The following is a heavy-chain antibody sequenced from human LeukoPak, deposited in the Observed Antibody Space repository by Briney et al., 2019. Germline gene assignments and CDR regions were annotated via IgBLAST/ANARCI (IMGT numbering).Heavy chain of an antibody. V-gene: IGHV3-43*01. CDR3: ATERLRYFDH. J-gene: IGHJ4*02. CDR1: GFNFGYYT. CDR2: FSWNGVTT. Sequence: PGGSLRLSCAASGFNFGYYTMHWVRQAPGKGLEWVSLFSWNGVTTFYADSVKGRFTIFRDNSKNSLYLQMSSLTTEDTALYYCATERLRYFDHWGQGTLVTVSS.